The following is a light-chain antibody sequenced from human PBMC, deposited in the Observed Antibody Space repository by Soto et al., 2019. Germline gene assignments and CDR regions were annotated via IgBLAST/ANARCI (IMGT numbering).Light chain of an antibody. Sequence: DIQMTQSPSTLSASVGDRVTITCRASQSISSWLAWYQQKPGKAPKLLIYKASSLESGVPSRFSGSGSGTEFTLTIISLQPDDFATYYFQQYNPSRTFGQGTKVEIK. CDR2: KAS. CDR3: QQYNPSRT. J-gene: IGKJ1*01. V-gene: IGKV1-5*03. CDR1: QSISSW.